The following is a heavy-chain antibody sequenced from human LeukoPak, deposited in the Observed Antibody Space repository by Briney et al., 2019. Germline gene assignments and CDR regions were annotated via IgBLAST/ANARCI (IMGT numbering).Heavy chain of an antibody. J-gene: IGHJ4*02. CDR2: INHSGST. V-gene: IGHV4-4*02. D-gene: IGHD6-13*01. Sequence: SETLSLTCAVSGGSISSSNWWSWVRQPPGKGLEWIGEINHSGSTNYNPSLKSRVTISVDTSKNQFSLKLSSVTAADTAVYYCARSRGDYWGQGTLVTVSS. CDR3: ARSRGDY. CDR1: GGSISSSNW.